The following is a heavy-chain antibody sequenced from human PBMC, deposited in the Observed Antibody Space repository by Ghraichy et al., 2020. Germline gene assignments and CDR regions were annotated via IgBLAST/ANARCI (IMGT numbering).Heavy chain of an antibody. D-gene: IGHD2-8*01. Sequence: GALRLSCAASGFTFSNYAMSWVRQAPGKGLEWVSVVSGSGGSTYYADSVKGRFTISRDNSKNTLYLQMNSLRAEDTALYYCAKGSEHWRDGTVMAYWGQGTLVTVSS. CDR1: GFTFSNYA. J-gene: IGHJ4*02. CDR2: VSGSGGST. CDR3: AKGSEHWRDGTVMAY. V-gene: IGHV3-23*01.